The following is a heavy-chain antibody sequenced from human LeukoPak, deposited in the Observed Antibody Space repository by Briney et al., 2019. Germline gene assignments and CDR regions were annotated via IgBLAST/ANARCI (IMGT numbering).Heavy chain of an antibody. CDR1: GFTFSDYY. Sequence: PGGSLRLSCAASGFTFSDYYMSWIRQAPGKGLEWVSYICSSGSTIYYVDSVKGRFTISRDNAKNSLYLQMNSLRAEDTAVYYCARSHYGGGYYADYWGQGTLVTVSS. CDR3: ARSHYGGGYYADY. V-gene: IGHV3-11*01. CDR2: ICSSGSTI. J-gene: IGHJ4*02. D-gene: IGHD3-22*01.